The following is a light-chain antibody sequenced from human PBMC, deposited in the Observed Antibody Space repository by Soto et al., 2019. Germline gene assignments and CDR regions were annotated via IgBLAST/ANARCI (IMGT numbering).Light chain of an antibody. CDR2: DAS. Sequence: IPMTQSPATLSGSVGDRVTITCRASQNIRSWLAWYQQKPGKAPKLLIYDASSLESGVPSRFSGSGSGTECTLTISSLQPDDVATYYCQQYNSYSPTFGQGTKVDIK. J-gene: IGKJ1*01. V-gene: IGKV1-5*01. CDR3: QQYNSYSPT. CDR1: QNIRSW.